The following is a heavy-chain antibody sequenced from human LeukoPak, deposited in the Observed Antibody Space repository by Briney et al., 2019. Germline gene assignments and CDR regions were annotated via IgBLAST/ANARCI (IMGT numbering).Heavy chain of an antibody. V-gene: IGHV3-13*01. CDR1: ALTFSSYY. J-gene: IGHJ4*02. D-gene: IGHD5-18*01. Sequence: GGSLRLSCAPSALTFSSYYMHWVSQATGKGLEWVSAIGTAGDTYYPGSVKGRFTISRENAKNSLYLQMNSLRAGDTAVYYCARGRLVDTAMDNWGQGTLVTVSS. CDR2: IGTAGDT. CDR3: ARGRLVDTAMDN.